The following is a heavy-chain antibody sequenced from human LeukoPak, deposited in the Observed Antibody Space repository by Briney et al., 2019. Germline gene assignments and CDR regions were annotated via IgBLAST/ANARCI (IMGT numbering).Heavy chain of an antibody. Sequence: PGGSLRLSCAASGFTFDDYTMHWVRQAPGKGLEWVSLISWDGGSTYYADSVKGRFTISRDNSKNSLYLQMNSLRAEGTAVYYCAREVGGSAFDIWGQGTMVTVSS. CDR1: GFTFDDYT. D-gene: IGHD3-16*01. J-gene: IGHJ3*02. CDR2: ISWDGGST. CDR3: AREVGGSAFDI. V-gene: IGHV3-43*01.